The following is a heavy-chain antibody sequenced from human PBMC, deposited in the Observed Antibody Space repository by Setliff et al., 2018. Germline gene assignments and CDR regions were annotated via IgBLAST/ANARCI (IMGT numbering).Heavy chain of an antibody. J-gene: IGHJ6*01. CDR1: GGSISSSSYY. CDR2: IYYSGST. D-gene: IGHD4-17*01. Sequence: SETLSLTCTVSGGSISSSSYYWGWIRQPPGKGLEWIGSIYYSGSTYYNPSLKSRVTISVDTSKNQFSLKLSSVTAADTAVYYCARDRVTTLENYYYYYGMDVWG. V-gene: IGHV4-39*07. CDR3: ARDRVTTLENYYYYYGMDV.